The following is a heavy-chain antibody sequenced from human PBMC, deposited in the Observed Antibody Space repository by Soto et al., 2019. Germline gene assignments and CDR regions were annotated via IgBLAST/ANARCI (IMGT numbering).Heavy chain of an antibody. CDR2: IYSGGST. J-gene: IGHJ4*02. D-gene: IGHD6-6*01. CDR1: GFTVSSNY. Sequence: GGSLRLSCAASGFTVSSNYMSWVRQAPGKGLEWVSVIYSGGSTYYADPVKGRFTISRHNSKNTLYLQMNSLRAEDTAVYYCARDPTSYSSSTGDYWGQGTLVTVSS. V-gene: IGHV3-53*04. CDR3: ARDPTSYSSSTGDY.